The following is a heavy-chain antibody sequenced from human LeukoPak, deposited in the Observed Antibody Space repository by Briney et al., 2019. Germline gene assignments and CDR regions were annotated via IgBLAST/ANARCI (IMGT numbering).Heavy chain of an antibody. CDR2: INGGGGNT. CDR3: AKSVVVITFRFDD. V-gene: IGHV3-23*01. D-gene: IGHD2-15*01. J-gene: IGHJ4*02. Sequence: GVSLRLSCAASGFMFNSYVMSWVRQAAGKGLEWVSAINGGGGNTYYADSVKGRFTISRDNSKNMVYLQMNSLRADDTAVYYCAKSVVVITFRFDDWGQGALVTVSS. CDR1: GFMFNSYV.